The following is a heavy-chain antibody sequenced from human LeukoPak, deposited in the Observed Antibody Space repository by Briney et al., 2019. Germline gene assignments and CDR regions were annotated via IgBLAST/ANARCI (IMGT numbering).Heavy chain of an antibody. CDR3: ARKLGDLDY. D-gene: IGHD3-10*01. V-gene: IGHV1-46*01. J-gene: IGHJ4*02. CDR2: INPSGGST. CDR1: GYTFTSYY. Sequence: GASVKVSCKASGYTFTSYYMHWVRQAPGQGLEWMGIINPSGGSTSYAQKFQGRVTMTRDTSTSTAYMELRSLRSDDTAVYYCARKLGDLDYWGQGTLVTVSS.